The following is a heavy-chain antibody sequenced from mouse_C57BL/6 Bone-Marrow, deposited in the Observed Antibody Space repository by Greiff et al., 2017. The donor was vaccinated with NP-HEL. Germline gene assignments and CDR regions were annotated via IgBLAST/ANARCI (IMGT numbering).Heavy chain of an antibody. CDR3: ARGRDYGGFAY. J-gene: IGHJ3*01. Sequence: EVQLQQSGPELVKPGASVKMSCKASGYTFTDYNMHWVKQSHGKSLEWIGYINPNNGGTSYNQKFKGKATLTVNKSYSTAYMELRSLTSEDSAVYYCARGRDYGGFAYWGQGTLVTVSA. CDR2: INPNNGGT. CDR1: GYTFTDYN. D-gene: IGHD2-4*01. V-gene: IGHV1-22*01.